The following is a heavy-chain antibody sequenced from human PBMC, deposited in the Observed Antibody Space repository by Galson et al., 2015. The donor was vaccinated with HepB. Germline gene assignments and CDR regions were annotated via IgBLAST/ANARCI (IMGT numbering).Heavy chain of an antibody. D-gene: IGHD3-10*01. CDR1: GFTFSNYA. Sequence: SLRLSCAASGFTFSNYAMSWVRQAPGKGLEWVSTVSDSGSTTYYADSVKGRFTISRDNSKNTLYLQMSSLRVEDTAVYYCAKMMGSGRYYNLPDYWGQGTLVTVSS. CDR3: AKMMGSGRYYNLPDY. J-gene: IGHJ4*02. V-gene: IGHV3-23*01. CDR2: VSDSGSTT.